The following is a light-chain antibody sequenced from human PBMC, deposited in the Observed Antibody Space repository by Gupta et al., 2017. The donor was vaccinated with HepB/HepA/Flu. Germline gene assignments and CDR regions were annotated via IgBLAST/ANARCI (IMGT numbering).Light chain of an antibody. V-gene: IGKV1-33*01. Sequence: DIQFTQSPSSLSASVGDRVTITCQASQDIAKYLNWYQQRPGKAPKLLIYDASNLETGVPSRFSGSGSETDFTFTISSLQPEDTATYYCQHDYSVPLTFGGGTKVEIK. CDR1: QDIAKY. J-gene: IGKJ4*01. CDR2: DAS. CDR3: QHDYSVPLT.